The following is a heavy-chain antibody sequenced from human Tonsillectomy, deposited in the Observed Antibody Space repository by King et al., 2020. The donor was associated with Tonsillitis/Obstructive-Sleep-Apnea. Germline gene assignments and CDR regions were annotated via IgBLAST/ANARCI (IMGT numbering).Heavy chain of an antibody. CDR1: GFTFSNAW. V-gene: IGHV3-15*01. Sequence: VQLVESGGGLVKPGGSLRLSCAASGFTFSNAWMSWVRQAPGKGLEWVGRIKSKTDGGTTDYAAPVKGRFTISRDDSKNTLYLQMNSLKTEDTAVYYCTTAYCSGGSCYSLRGYYYYYMDVWGKGTTVTVSS. CDR3: TTAYCSGGSCYSLRGYYYYYMDV. J-gene: IGHJ6*03. D-gene: IGHD2-15*01. CDR2: IKSKTDGGTT.